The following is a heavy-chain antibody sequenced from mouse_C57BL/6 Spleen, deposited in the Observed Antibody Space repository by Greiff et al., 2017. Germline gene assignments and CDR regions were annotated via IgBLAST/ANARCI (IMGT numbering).Heavy chain of an antibody. CDR2: INPSSGYT. Sequence: QVQLQQSGAELAKPGASVTLSCKASGYTFTSYWMHWVKQRPGQGLEWIGYINPSSGYTKYNQKFKDKATLTADKYSSTAYMQLSSLTYEDSAVYYCARSSPHYYAMDYWGQGTSVTVSS. CDR3: ARSSPHYYAMDY. V-gene: IGHV1-7*01. CDR1: GYTFTSYW. J-gene: IGHJ4*01.